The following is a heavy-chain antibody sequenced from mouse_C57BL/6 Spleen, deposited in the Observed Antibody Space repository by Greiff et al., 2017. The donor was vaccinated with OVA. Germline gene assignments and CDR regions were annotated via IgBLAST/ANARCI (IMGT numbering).Heavy chain of an antibody. D-gene: IGHD2-5*01. V-gene: IGHV3-1*01. J-gene: IGHJ3*01. CDR3: ARGDSNYVGFAY. Sequence: EVKLVESGPGMVKPSQSLSLTCTVTGYSITSGYDWHWIRHFPGNKLEWMGYISYSGSTNYNPSLKSRISITHDTSKNHFFLKLNSVTTEDTATYYCARGDSNYVGFAYWGQGTLVTVSA. CDR1: GYSITSGYD. CDR2: ISYSGST.